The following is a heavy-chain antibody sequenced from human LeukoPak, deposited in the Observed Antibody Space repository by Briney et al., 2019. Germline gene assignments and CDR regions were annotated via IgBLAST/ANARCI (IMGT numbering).Heavy chain of an antibody. V-gene: IGHV3-15*01. CDR2: IQRKIDGGTT. D-gene: IGHD1-26*01. CDR1: GFTFSYVW. CDR3: TTESSGGPDY. J-gene: IGHJ4*02. Sequence: GGSLRLSCAASGFTFSYVWMSWVRQSPGKGLEWVGRIQRKIDGGTTDYAAPVKGRFTISRDDSKHTLFLQMNSLKTEDTAVYYCTTESSGGPDYWGRGTLVTVSS.